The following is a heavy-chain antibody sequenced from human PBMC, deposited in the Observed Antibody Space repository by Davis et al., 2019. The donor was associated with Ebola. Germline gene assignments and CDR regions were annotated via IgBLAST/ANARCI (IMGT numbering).Heavy chain of an antibody. CDR1: GFTFSSYA. CDR3: ARAQTDTAETGFLDY. Sequence: GESLKISCAASGFTFSSYAMSWVRQAPGKGLEWVSAISGSGGSTYYADSVKGRFTISRDNSKNTLYLQMGSLRAEDMAVYYCARAQTDTAETGFLDYWGQGTLVTVSS. V-gene: IGHV3-23*01. D-gene: IGHD5-18*01. J-gene: IGHJ4*02. CDR2: ISGSGGST.